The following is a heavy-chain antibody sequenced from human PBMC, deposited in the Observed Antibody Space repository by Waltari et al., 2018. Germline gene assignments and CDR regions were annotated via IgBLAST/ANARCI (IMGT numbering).Heavy chain of an antibody. D-gene: IGHD5-12*01. CDR2: IIPIFGTA. V-gene: IGHV1-69*01. Sequence: QVQLVQSGAEVKKPGSSVKLSCKASGGTFSSYAISWVRQAPGQGLEWMGGIIPIFGTANYAQKFQGRVTITADESTSTAYMELSSLRSEDTAVYYCARGVATTEYNWFDPWGQGTLVTVSS. J-gene: IGHJ5*02. CDR1: GGTFSSYA. CDR3: ARGVATTEYNWFDP.